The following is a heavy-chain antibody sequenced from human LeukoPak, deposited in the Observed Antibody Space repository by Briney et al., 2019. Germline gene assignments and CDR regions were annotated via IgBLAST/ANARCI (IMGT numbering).Heavy chain of an antibody. CDR2: INPSSGTT. Sequence: GASVTVSCKTSGYTFTNYYMHWVRQAPGQGLERMGIINPSSGTTSFAQKFQGRVTMTRDTSTSTLYMQLSSLRSEDTAVYYCARGPAGTNYYFYGVDVWGQGTTVTVSS. V-gene: IGHV1-46*01. D-gene: IGHD6-13*01. CDR1: GYTFTNYY. J-gene: IGHJ6*02. CDR3: ARGPAGTNYYFYGVDV.